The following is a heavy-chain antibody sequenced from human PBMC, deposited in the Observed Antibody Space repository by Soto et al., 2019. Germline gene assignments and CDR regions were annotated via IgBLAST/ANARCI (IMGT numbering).Heavy chain of an antibody. CDR3: AKEKALYYDSSGYSFDY. D-gene: IGHD3-22*01. V-gene: IGHV3-23*01. CDR1: GFTFSNYA. J-gene: IGHJ4*02. CDR2: ISASGRST. Sequence: PGGSLRLSCTASGFTFSNYAMNWVRQAPGGGLQWVSAISASGRSTYYADSVKGRFTISRDNSRNTLYVQMNRPRAEDTAEYYCAKEKALYYDSSGYSFDYWGQGTLVTVSS.